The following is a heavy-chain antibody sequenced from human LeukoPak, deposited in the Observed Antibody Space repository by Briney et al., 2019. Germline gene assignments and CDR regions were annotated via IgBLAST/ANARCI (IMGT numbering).Heavy chain of an antibody. CDR1: GGSFSGYY. Sequence: SETLSLTCAVYGGSFSGYYWSWIRQPPGKGLEWIGEINHSGGTNYNPSLKSRVTISVDMSKNQFSLKLSSVTAADTAVYYCARHAYYSDSSGYYYDSSGYYYYFDYWGQGTLVTVSS. CDR2: INHSGGT. V-gene: IGHV4-34*01. J-gene: IGHJ4*02. CDR3: ARHAYYSDSSGYYYDSSGYYYYFDY. D-gene: IGHD3-22*01.